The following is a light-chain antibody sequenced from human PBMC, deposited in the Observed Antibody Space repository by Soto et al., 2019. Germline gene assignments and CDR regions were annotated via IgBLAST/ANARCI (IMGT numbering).Light chain of an antibody. J-gene: IGKJ1*01. Sequence: DIQMTQSPSSLSASVGDRVTITCRASQSISRFVYWYQQKPGKAPKLLIYAASTLQSGVPSRFRGSGSGTEFTLTISYVESEDFATYYCQQYYNFPWTYGQGTKVDIK. CDR1: QSISRF. CDR2: AAS. V-gene: IGKV1-39*01. CDR3: QQYYNFPWT.